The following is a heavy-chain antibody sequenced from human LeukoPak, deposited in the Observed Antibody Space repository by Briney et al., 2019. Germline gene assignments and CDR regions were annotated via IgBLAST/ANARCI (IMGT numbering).Heavy chain of an antibody. V-gene: IGHV3-15*01. J-gene: IGHJ4*02. CDR3: TTARYYYDSSSYY. CDR2: IKSKTDGGTT. CDR1: GFTFSNAW. D-gene: IGHD3-22*01. Sequence: GGSLRLSCAASGFTFSNAWMSWVRQAPGKGLERVGRIKSKTDGGTTDYAAPVKGRFTISRDDSKNTLYLQMNSLKTEDTAVYYCTTARYYYDSSSYYWGQGTLVTVSS.